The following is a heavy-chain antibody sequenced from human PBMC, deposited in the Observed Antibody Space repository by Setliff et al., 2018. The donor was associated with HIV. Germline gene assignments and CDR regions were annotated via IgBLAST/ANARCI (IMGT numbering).Heavy chain of an antibody. CDR3: GRSGKSGELYAY. J-gene: IGHJ4*02. D-gene: IGHD3-10*01. Sequence: ESLKISCKGSSYSFSTYWIGWVRQMPGKGLEWMGIIYPGDSDTIYSPSFQGQVTISADKSISTAYLRWSSLKASDTAMYYCGRSGKSGELYAYWGQGTQVTVSS. CDR1: SYSFSTYW. V-gene: IGHV5-51*01. CDR2: IYPGDSDT.